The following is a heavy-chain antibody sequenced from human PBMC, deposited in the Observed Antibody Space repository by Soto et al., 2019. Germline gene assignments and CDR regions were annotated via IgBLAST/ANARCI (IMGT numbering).Heavy chain of an antibody. V-gene: IGHV1-2*04. CDR3: AREANIVVTILARKKPFYP. CDR1: GYTFTGYY. Sequence: ASVKVSCKASGYTFTGYYMHWVRQAPGQGLEWMGWINPNSGGTNYAQKFQGWVTMTRDTSISTAYMELSRLRSDDTAVYYCAREANIVVTILARKKPFYPWGQGSVVTVSS. D-gene: IGHD5-12*01. J-gene: IGHJ5*02. CDR2: INPNSGGT.